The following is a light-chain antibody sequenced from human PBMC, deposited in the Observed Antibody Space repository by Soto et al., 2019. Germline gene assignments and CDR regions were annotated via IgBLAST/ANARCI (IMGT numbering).Light chain of an antibody. J-gene: IGLJ2*01. CDR1: NIGSKS. V-gene: IGLV3-21*04. CDR2: YDT. CDR3: QVWDIGSGVI. Sequence: SYELTQPPAVSVAPGKTAKITCGGSNIGSKSVHWYPQKPGQAPVLVIYYDTDRPSGVPERLSGSNSGSTAALTISRVEAGDEADYYCQVWDIGSGVIFGGGTKVTVL.